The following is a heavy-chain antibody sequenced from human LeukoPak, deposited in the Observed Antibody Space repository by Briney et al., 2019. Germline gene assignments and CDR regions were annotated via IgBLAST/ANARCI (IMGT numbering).Heavy chain of an antibody. Sequence: GGSLRLSCAASGFTFGSFSMTWVRQAPGKGLEWVSTISSSGSGTYIYYADSVKGRFTISRDNAKNSLYLQMNSLRAEDTAVYYCARDPGRSGGSCYSDYWGQGAMVTVSS. D-gene: IGHD2-15*01. CDR2: ISSSGSGTYI. CDR1: GFTFGSFS. V-gene: IGHV3-21*01. J-gene: IGHJ4*02. CDR3: ARDPGRSGGSCYSDY.